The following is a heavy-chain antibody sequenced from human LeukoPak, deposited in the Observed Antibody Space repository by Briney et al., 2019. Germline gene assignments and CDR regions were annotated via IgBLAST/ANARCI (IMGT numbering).Heavy chain of an antibody. CDR3: ARGRYGDYERYFDY. CDR2: INHSGST. V-gene: IGHV4-34*01. J-gene: IGHJ4*02. CDR1: GGSFRGYY. Sequence: SETLSLTCAVYGGSFRGYYWSWIRQPPGKGLEWIGEINHSGSTNYHPSLKSRVTISVDTSKNQFSLKLSSVTAADTAVYSCARGRYGDYERYFDYWGQGTLVTVSS. D-gene: IGHD4-17*01.